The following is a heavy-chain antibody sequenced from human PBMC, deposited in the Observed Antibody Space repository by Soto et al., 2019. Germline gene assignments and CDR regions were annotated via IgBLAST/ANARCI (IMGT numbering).Heavy chain of an antibody. D-gene: IGHD2-2*01. CDR1: GYTFTSYY. CDR2: INPSGGST. V-gene: IGHV1-46*01. CDR3: ARGIGSTSCYPTCADYYYYGMDV. Sequence: ASVKVSCKASGYTFTSYYMHWVRQAPGQGLEWMGIINPSGGSTSYAQKFQGRVTMTRDTSTSTVYMELSSLRSEDTAVYYCARGIGSTSCYPTCADYYYYGMDVWGQGTTVTVSS. J-gene: IGHJ6*02.